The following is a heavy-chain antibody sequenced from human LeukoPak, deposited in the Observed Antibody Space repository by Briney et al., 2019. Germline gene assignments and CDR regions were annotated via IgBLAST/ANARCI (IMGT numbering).Heavy chain of an antibody. CDR3: AKGGYYYGSGKFDY. CDR2: INNDGSGK. J-gene: IGHJ4*02. D-gene: IGHD3-10*01. CDR1: GFTFSNYW. V-gene: IGHV3-7*03. Sequence: GGSLRLSCAASGFTFSNYWMKWVRQAPGKGPEWVASINNDGSGKYFVDSVKDRFTISRDNSKNTLYLQMNSLRAEDTAVYYCAKGGYYYGSGKFDYWGQGTLVTVSS.